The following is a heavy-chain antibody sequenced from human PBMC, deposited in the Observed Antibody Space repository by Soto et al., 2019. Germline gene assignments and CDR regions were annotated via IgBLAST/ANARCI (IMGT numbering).Heavy chain of an antibody. CDR2: IYYSGST. Sequence: QLQLQESGPGLVKPSETLSLTCTVSGGSISSSSYYWGWIRQPPGKGLEWIGSIYYSGSTYYNPSLKSRVTISVDTSKNQFSLKLSSVTAADTAVYYCARDLIAVAGMNGFDPWGQGTLVTVSS. D-gene: IGHD6-19*01. V-gene: IGHV4-39*02. CDR3: ARDLIAVAGMNGFDP. J-gene: IGHJ5*02. CDR1: GGSISSSSYY.